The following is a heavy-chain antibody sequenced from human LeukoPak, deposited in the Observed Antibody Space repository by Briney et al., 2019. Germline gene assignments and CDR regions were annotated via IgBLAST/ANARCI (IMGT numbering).Heavy chain of an antibody. CDR1: GGSISNYY. V-gene: IGHV4-59*01. CDR2: IYYSGST. CDR3: AREASSSWYGYYGMDV. J-gene: IGHJ6*04. D-gene: IGHD6-13*01. Sequence: PSETLSLTCTVSGGSISNYYWNWIRQPPGKGLEWIGYIYYSGSTNYNPSLKSRVTISVATSKNQFSLKLSSVTAADTAVYYCAREASSSWYGYYGMDVWGKGTTVTVSS.